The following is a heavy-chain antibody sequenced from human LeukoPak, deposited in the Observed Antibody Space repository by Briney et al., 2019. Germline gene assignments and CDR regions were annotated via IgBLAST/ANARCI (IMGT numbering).Heavy chain of an antibody. V-gene: IGHV3-23*01. CDR2: ITGSDDST. J-gene: IGHJ4*02. Sequence: AGGSLRLSCAASGFPFSNNAMTWVRQAPGEGLEWVSTITGSDDSTYYADPVKGRFTISRDYSNNTVFLQLNNLRAEDTAMYYCAKGPQLYSGYHPNYWGQGTLVTVSS. CDR1: GFPFSNNA. CDR3: AKGPQLYSGYHPNY. D-gene: IGHD3-22*01.